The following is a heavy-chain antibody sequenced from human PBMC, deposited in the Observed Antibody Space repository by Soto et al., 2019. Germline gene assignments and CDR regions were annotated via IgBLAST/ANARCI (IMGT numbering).Heavy chain of an antibody. Sequence: QVQLQQWGAGLVKPSETLSLSCAVYGQSFSGHSWAWIRQPPGKGLEWIGEINESGSTYYNPSLNSRVTISTDTSQNQFSMKLSSVSAADTAAYFCERGSGIVALPGELEDVNYDYWGQGTLVNVSS. CDR3: ERGSGIVALPGELEDVNYDY. CDR1: GQSFSGHS. D-gene: IGHD1-1*01. J-gene: IGHJ4*02. CDR2: INESGST. V-gene: IGHV4-34*01.